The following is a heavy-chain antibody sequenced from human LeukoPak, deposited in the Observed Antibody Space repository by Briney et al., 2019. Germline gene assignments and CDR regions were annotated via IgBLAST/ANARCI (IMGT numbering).Heavy chain of an antibody. Sequence: PSETLSLTCTVSGVSISDYYWSWIRQPPGKGLEWIGRFYIRGNTKYNPSLNSRVTMSLDTSQSQFSLKLRSVTAADTAVYYCARCVTTDFYYYMDVWGKGTTVTVSS. CDR2: FYIRGNT. CDR3: ARCVTTDFYYYMDV. CDR1: GVSISDYY. J-gene: IGHJ6*03. D-gene: IGHD4-11*01. V-gene: IGHV4-4*07.